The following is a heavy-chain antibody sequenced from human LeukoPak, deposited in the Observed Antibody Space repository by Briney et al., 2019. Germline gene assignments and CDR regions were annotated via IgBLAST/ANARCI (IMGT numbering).Heavy chain of an antibody. D-gene: IGHD6-13*01. Sequence: ASVKVSFKASGYTFTSYGISWVRQAPGQGLEWMGWISAYNGNTNYAQKLQGRVTITTDTSTSTAYMELRSLRSDDTAVYYCARDDRLEQQLGDWGQGTLVTVSS. J-gene: IGHJ4*02. CDR3: ARDDRLEQQLGD. CDR2: ISAYNGNT. V-gene: IGHV1-18*01. CDR1: GYTFTSYG.